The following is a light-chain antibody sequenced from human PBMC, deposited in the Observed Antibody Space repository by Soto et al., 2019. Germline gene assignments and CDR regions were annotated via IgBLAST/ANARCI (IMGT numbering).Light chain of an antibody. CDR3: KHSGSTLQT. Sequence: EIVLTQSPGILSLSPGERATLSCRASQSVGNNYLAWYQQKPGQAPRLLIYGASSRATGIPDRFSGSGSGTAFPPTISRLDPKVFAVFSCKHSGSTLQTFGKGTKGVIK. CDR1: QSVGNNY. V-gene: IGKV3-20*01. J-gene: IGKJ1*01. CDR2: GAS.